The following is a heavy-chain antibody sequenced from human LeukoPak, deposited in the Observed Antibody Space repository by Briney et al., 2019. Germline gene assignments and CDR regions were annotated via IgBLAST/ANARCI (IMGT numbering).Heavy chain of an antibody. D-gene: IGHD5-12*01. CDR3: ARDDVDIVATIPDYFDY. CDR1: GFTFSSYA. CDR2: ISGSGGST. J-gene: IGHJ4*02. Sequence: PGGSLRLSCAASGFTFSSYAMSWVRQAPGKGLEWVSAISGSGGSTYYADSVKGRFTISRDDSKNTLYLQMNSLRAEDTAVYYCARDDVDIVATIPDYFDYWGQGTLVTVSS. V-gene: IGHV3-23*01.